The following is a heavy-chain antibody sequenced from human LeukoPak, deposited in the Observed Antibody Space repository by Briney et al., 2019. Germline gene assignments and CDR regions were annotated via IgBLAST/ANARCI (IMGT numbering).Heavy chain of an antibody. CDR1: GGSISSYY. CDR3: ARGRKSGSYLYYFYY. D-gene: IGHD1-26*01. V-gene: IGHV4-59*01. Sequence: SETLSLTCTVSGGSISSYYWSWIRQPPGKGLEWIGYIYYSGSTNYNPSLKSRVTISVDTSKNQFSLKLSSVTAADTAVCYCARGRKSGSYLYYFYYWGPRTLVIASS. CDR2: IYYSGST. J-gene: IGHJ4*02.